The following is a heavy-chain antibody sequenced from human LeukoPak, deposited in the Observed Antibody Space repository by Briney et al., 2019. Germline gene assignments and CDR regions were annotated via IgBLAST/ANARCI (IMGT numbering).Heavy chain of an antibody. V-gene: IGHV1-24*01. J-gene: IGHJ4*02. D-gene: IGHD3-9*01. Sequence: ASVKLSCKVSGYTLSELSMHRVRQSPGKGLEWMGGFGSEDGETIYAQKFQGRVTMTEDTSTDTAYMELSSLTSEDTAVYYCATAIRGRLLEYFFDNWGQGTLVTVSS. CDR2: FGSEDGET. CDR3: ATAIRGRLLEYFFDN. CDR1: GYTLSELS.